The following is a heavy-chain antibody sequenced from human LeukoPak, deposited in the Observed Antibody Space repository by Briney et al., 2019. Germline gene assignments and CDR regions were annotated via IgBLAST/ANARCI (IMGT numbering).Heavy chain of an antibody. CDR1: GFTFSSYA. Sequence: QPGGSLRLSCAASGFTFSSYAMSWVRQAPGKGLEWVSIIYSGGSTYYAGSVKGRFTISRDNSKKMLYLQMNSLRAEDTAVYYCARGLVVGGTDAFDIWGQGTMVTVSS. CDR3: ARGLVVGGTDAFDI. J-gene: IGHJ3*02. V-gene: IGHV3-53*01. CDR2: IYSGGST. D-gene: IGHD1-26*01.